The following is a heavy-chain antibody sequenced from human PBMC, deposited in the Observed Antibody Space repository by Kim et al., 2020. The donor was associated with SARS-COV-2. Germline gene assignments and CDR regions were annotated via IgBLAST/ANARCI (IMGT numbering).Heavy chain of an antibody. J-gene: IGHJ4*02. CDR3: ARMTTVVTYFYY. V-gene: IGHV3-7*03. Sequence: YYVDSVKGRFTIARDNAKNSLYLQMNSLRAEDTAVYYCARMTTVVTYFYYWGQGTLVTVSS. D-gene: IGHD4-17*01.